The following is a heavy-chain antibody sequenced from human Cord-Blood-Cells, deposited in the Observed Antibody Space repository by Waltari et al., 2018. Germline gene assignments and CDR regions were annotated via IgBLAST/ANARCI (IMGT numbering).Heavy chain of an antibody. Sequence: EVQLVESGGGLVQPGRSLILSCAASGLSFDDYAMHWVRQAPGKDLEWVSGISWNSGSIGYADSVKGRFTISRDNAKNSLYLQMNSLRAEDTALYYCARNWGSDYYFDYGGQGTLVTVSS. D-gene: IGHD7-27*01. V-gene: IGHV3-9*01. CDR3: ARNWGSDYYFDY. J-gene: IGHJ4*02. CDR2: ISWNSGSI. CDR1: GLSFDDYA.